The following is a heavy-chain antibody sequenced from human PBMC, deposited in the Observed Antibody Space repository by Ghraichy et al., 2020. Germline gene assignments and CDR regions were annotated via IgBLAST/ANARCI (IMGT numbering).Heavy chain of an antibody. Sequence: GESLNISCTASGFIFMNYSMSWVRQAPGKGPEWVSSIHGNSAGKFYSDSVRGRFIVSRDDSKSTPYLEMNSLRADDTAIYSCVKDSVRNNGVFDAFDVWGRGIRATVSA. CDR1: GFIFMNYS. V-gene: IGHV3-23*01. J-gene: IGHJ3*01. CDR3: VKDSVRNNGVFDAFDV. CDR2: IHGNSAGK. D-gene: IGHD2-8*01.